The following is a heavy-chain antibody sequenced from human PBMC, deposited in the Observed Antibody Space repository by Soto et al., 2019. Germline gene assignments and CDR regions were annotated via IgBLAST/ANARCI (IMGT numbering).Heavy chain of an antibody. CDR1: GYTFTSYY. CDR3: ARDREAFGSNVALDL. Sequence: GASVKVSCKASGYTFTSYYMHWVRQAPGQGLEWMGIINPSGGGTSYAQKFQGRVTMTRDTSTSTVYMELRSLRSEDTAVYYCARDREAFGSNVALDLWGQGTMVTVSS. CDR2: INPSGGGT. J-gene: IGHJ3*01. V-gene: IGHV1-46*01. D-gene: IGHD2-2*01.